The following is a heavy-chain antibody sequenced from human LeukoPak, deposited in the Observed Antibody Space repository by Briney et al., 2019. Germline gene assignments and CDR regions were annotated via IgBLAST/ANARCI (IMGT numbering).Heavy chain of an antibody. CDR2: IPFDGSHK. V-gene: IGHV3-30*02. CDR3: AELGITMIGGV. CDR1: GFTLSDYG. Sequence: GGSLRLSCVVSGFTLSDYGIHWVRQAPGRGLQWVAFIPFDGSHKYYADSVEGRFTISRDTSKNTLYLQMNSLTVEDTAVYYCAELGITMIGGVWGKGTTVTISS. J-gene: IGHJ6*04. D-gene: IGHD3-10*02.